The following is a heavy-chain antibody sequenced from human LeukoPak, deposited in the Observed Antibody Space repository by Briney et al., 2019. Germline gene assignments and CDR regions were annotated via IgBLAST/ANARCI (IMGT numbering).Heavy chain of an antibody. J-gene: IGHJ4*02. Sequence: SVKVSCKASGGTFSSYAISWVRQAPGQGLEWMGGIIPIFGTANYAQKFQGRVTITADESTSTAYMELSSLRSEDTAVYYCARLRSSPAPFPLTHFDYWGQGTLVTVSS. CDR2: IIPIFGTA. CDR1: GGTFSSYA. V-gene: IGHV1-69*13. CDR3: ARLRSSPAPFPLTHFDY. D-gene: IGHD1-26*01.